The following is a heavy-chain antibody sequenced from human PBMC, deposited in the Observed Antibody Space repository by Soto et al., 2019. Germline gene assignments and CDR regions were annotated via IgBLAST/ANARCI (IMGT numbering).Heavy chain of an antibody. CDR1: GYTFTSYG. CDR2: ISAYNGNT. J-gene: IGHJ3*02. V-gene: IGHV1-18*01. Sequence: QVQLVQSGAEVKKPGASVKVSCKASGYTFTSYGISWVRQAPGQGLEWMGWISAYNGNTNYAQKLQGRVTMTTDTCTRTADMEMRSRRSDDTAVYYCASGGITMIVGAFDIWGQGTMVTVSS. CDR3: ASGGITMIVGAFDI. D-gene: IGHD3-22*01.